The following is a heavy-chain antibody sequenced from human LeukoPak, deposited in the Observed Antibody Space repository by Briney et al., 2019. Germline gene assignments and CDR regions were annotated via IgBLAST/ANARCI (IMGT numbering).Heavy chain of an antibody. D-gene: IGHD6-13*01. V-gene: IGHV1-69*04. J-gene: IGHJ4*02. CDR1: GGTFSSYA. CDR3: ARDPSSSWDDY. CDR2: IIPILGIA. Sequence: SVKVSCKASGGTFSSYAISWVRQAPGQGLEWMGRIIPILGIANYAQKFQGRVTITADKSTSTAYMELSSLRSEDTAVYYCARDPSSSWDDYWGQGTLVTVSS.